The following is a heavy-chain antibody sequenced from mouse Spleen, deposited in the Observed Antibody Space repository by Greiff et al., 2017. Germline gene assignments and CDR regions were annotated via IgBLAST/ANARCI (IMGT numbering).Heavy chain of an antibody. V-gene: IGHV5-9-2*01. D-gene: IGHD2-3*01. CDR3: ARGDGDY. CDR1: GFTFSSYG. CDR2: ISGGGSYT. J-gene: IGHJ2*01. Sequence: EVMLVESGGGLVKPGGSLKLSCAASGFTFSSYGMSWVRQTPEKRLEWVATISGGGSYTYYPDSVKGRFTISRDNAKNNLYLQMSSLRSEDTALYYCARGDGDYWGQGTTLTVSS.